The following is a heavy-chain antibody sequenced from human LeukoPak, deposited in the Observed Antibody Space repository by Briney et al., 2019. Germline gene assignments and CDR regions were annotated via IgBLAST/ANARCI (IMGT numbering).Heavy chain of an antibody. V-gene: IGHV4-59*12. CDR2: IYYSGST. J-gene: IGHJ4*02. CDR1: GGSISSYY. D-gene: IGHD2-2*01. CDR3: ARGRYCGSTSCPPGPY. Sequence: SETLPLTCTVSGGSISSYYWSWIRQPPGKGLEWIGYIYYSGSTNYNPSLKSRVTISVDTSKNQFSLKLSSVTAADTAVYYCARGRYCGSTSCPPGPYWGQGTLVTVSS.